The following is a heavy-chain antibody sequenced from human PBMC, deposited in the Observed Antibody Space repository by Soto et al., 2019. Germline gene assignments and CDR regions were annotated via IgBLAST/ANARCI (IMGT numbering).Heavy chain of an antibody. CDR3: AKDGDLGYCSSTSCYTAGFDY. V-gene: IGHV3-9*01. CDR2: ISWNSGSI. Sequence: LRLSCAASGFTFDDYATHWVRQAPGKGLEWVSGISWNSGSIGYADSVKGRFTISRDNAKNSLYLQMNSLRAEDTALYYCAKDGDLGYCSSTSCYTAGFDYWGQGTLVSVSS. D-gene: IGHD2-2*02. CDR1: GFTFDDYA. J-gene: IGHJ4*02.